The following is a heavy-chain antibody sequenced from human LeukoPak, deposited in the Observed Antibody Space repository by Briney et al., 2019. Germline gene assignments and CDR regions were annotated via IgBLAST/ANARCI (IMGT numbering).Heavy chain of an antibody. V-gene: IGHV3-11*06. CDR3: ARDHNYAFDN. CDR2: IGISSGNT. CDR1: GFPFIDYS. Sequence: GGSLRLSCAASGFPFIDYSMNWVRQAPGKGLEWISYIGISSGNTKYADSVKGPFTISRDYAKNSLYLQMNSLRVEDTAVYFCARDHNYAFDNWGQGTLVTVSS. J-gene: IGHJ4*02. D-gene: IGHD1-1*01.